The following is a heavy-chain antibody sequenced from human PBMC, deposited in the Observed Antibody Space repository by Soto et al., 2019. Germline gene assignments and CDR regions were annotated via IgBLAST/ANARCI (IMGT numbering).Heavy chain of an antibody. J-gene: IGHJ6*02. D-gene: IGHD6-19*01. Sequence: QLQLQESGPGLVKPSETLSLTCTVSGGSISSSSYYWGWIRQPPGKGLEWIGSIYYSGSTFYNPSLKSRATISVDTSKNQFSLKLSSVTAADTAVYYCARRSGWSIPRVSLYYGMDVWGQGTTVTVSS. CDR2: IYYSGST. V-gene: IGHV4-39*01. CDR1: GGSISSSSYY. CDR3: ARRSGWSIPRVSLYYGMDV.